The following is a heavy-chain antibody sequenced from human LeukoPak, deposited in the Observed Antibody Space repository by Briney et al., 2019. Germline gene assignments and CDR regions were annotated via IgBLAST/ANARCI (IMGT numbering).Heavy chain of an antibody. V-gene: IGHV4-59*01. J-gene: IGHJ3*02. CDR1: GGSISSYY. CDR3: TTGNAFDI. CDR2: IYSGST. Sequence: SETLSLTCSVSGGSISSYYWSWIRQPPGKGLEWIGYIYSGSTNYNPSLKSRVTISEDTSKNQFSLKLSSVTAADTAVYYCTTGNAFDIWGQGTMVTVSS. D-gene: IGHD4-17*01.